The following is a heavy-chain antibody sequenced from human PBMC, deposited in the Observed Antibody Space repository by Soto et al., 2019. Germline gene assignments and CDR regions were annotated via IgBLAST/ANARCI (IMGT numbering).Heavy chain of an antibody. V-gene: IGHV1-69*06. Sequence: QVQLVQSGAEVKKPGSSVKVSCKASGGTFSSYAISWVRQAPGQGLEWMGGIIPIFGTANYAQKFQGRVTITADKATSTAYMEMSSLRSEDTAVYYCALVERTRNDFDYWGQGTLVSVSS. D-gene: IGHD1-1*01. CDR2: IIPIFGTA. CDR3: ALVERTRNDFDY. J-gene: IGHJ4*02. CDR1: GGTFSSYA.